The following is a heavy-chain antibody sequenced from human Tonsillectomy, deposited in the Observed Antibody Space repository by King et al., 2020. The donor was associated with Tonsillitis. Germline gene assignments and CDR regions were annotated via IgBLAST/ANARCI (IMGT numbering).Heavy chain of an antibody. CDR2: IYYSGST. J-gene: IGHJ3*02. Sequence: QLQESGPGLVKPSETLSLTCTVSGGSVSSGSYYWSWIRQPPGKGLEWIGYIYYSGSTNYNPSLKSRVTISVDTSKNQFSLKLSSVTAADTAVYYCARDFRLTGAFDIWGQGTMVTVSS. CDR1: GGSVSSGSYY. CDR3: ARDFRLTGAFDI. D-gene: IGHD1-14*01. V-gene: IGHV4-61*01.